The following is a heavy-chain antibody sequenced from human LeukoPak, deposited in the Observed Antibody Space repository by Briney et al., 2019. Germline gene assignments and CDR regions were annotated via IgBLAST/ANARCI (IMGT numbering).Heavy chain of an antibody. CDR1: GYSFTSYW. J-gene: IGHJ4*02. Sequence: GESLKISCKGSGYSFTSYWIAWVRQMPGSGLEWMGIIYPADSDTRYSPSFQGHVTISADNSISTAYLQWSSLKASDTAMYYCARCIAVAGPFDYWGQGTLVTVSS. CDR2: IYPADSDT. CDR3: ARCIAVAGPFDY. D-gene: IGHD6-19*01. V-gene: IGHV5-51*01.